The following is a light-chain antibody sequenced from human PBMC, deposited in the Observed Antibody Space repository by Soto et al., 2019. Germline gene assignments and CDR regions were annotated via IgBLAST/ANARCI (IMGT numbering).Light chain of an antibody. CDR1: SSNIGSNY. V-gene: IGLV1-47*02. J-gene: IGLJ1*01. CDR3: SSYAGSNNFV. Sequence: QSVLTQPPSASGTPGQRVTISCSGSSSNIGSNYVYWYQQLPGTAPKLLIYSTNQRPSGVPDRFSGSKSGNTASLTVSGLQAEDEADYYCSSYAGSNNFVFGTGTKLTVL. CDR2: STN.